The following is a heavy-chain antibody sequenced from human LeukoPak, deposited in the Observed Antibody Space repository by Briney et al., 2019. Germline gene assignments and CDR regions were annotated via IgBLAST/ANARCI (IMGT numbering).Heavy chain of an antibody. Sequence: GGSLRLSCAASGFTFSSYAMSWVRQAPGKGLEWVSVIYSSGSTYYAGSVKGRFTISRHNSKNTLYLQMNSLRAEDTAVYYCARSDYYDIFDYWGQGTLVTVSS. D-gene: IGHD3-22*01. V-gene: IGHV3-53*04. J-gene: IGHJ4*02. CDR1: GFTFSSYA. CDR3: ARSDYYDIFDY. CDR2: IYSSGST.